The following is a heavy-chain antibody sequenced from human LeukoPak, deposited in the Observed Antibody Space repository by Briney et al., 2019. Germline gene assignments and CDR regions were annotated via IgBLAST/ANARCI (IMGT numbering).Heavy chain of an antibody. CDR1: GFNFKTYA. CDR3: ASESDRRYHH. Sequence: PGGSLRLSCAASGFNFKTYAMHWVRQVPGKGPEWLSLITWDGGSTFYSDSVEGRFTISRDNNKYSLFLQMNSLRTDDTALYYCASESDRRYHHWGQGTLVTVSS. V-gene: IGHV3-43*01. CDR2: ITWDGGST. J-gene: IGHJ1*01.